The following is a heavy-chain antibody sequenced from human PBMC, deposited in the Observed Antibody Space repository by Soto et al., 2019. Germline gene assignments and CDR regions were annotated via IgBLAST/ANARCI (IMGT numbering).Heavy chain of an antibody. CDR3: AKDRTVYYDFWSGPPSLDV. CDR1: GFTFRTYA. Sequence: LRLSCAASGFTFRTYAMNWVRQAPGMGLEWVSGISGSGGGTYYAGSVKGRFTISRDNSKNTLYLQMNSLRAEDTAVYYCAKDRTVYYDFWSGPPSLDVWGQGTTVTVSS. J-gene: IGHJ6*02. D-gene: IGHD3-3*01. V-gene: IGHV3-23*01. CDR2: ISGSGGGT.